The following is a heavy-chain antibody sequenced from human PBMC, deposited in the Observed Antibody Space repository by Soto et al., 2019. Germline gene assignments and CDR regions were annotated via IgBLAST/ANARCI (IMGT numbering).Heavy chain of an antibody. J-gene: IGHJ4*02. D-gene: IGHD6-19*01. CDR1: GGSISSGDYY. V-gene: IGHV4-61*08. CDR3: ARRYGWNFDY. Sequence: SETLSLTCTVSGGSISSGDYYWSWIRQPPGKGLEWIGYTYYSGSTNYNPSLKSRVTISVDTSKNQFSLKLSSVTAADTAVYYCARRYGWNFDYWGQGTLVTVSS. CDR2: TYYSGST.